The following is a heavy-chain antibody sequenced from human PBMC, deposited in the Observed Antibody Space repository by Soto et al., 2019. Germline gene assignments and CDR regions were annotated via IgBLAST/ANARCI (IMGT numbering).Heavy chain of an antibody. J-gene: IGHJ6*02. CDR2: IIPIFGTA. V-gene: IGHV1-69*06. D-gene: IGHD5-18*01. CDR1: GGTFSSYA. CDR3: ARKGRGYGYGGGGHYYYYYGMDV. Sequence: QVQLVQSGAEVKKPGSSVKVSCKASGGTFSSYAISWVRQAPGQGLEWMGGIIPIFGTANYAQKFQGRVTITADKSTSTADMELRSLGSEGRAVYYCARKGRGYGYGGGGHYYYYYGMDVWGQGTTVTVSS.